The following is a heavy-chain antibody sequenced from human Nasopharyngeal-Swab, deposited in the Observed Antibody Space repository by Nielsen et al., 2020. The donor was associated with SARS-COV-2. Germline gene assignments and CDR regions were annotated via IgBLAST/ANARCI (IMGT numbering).Heavy chain of an antibody. CDR2: IWYDGSNK. V-gene: IGHV3-33*01. D-gene: IGHD7-27*01. CDR3: ARDLPTGDDAFDI. Sequence: GESLKISCAASGFTFSSYGMHWVRQAPGQGLEWVAVIWYDGSNKYYADSVKGRFTISRDNSKNTLYLQMTSLRAEDTAVYYCARDLPTGDDAFDIWGQGTMVTVSS. CDR1: GFTFSSYG. J-gene: IGHJ3*02.